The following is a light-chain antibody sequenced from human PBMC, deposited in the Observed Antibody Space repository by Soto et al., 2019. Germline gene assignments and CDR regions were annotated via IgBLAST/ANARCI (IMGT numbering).Light chain of an antibody. V-gene: IGKV1-16*02. Sequence: DIQMTQSPSSLSASVGDTVTITCRASHGIANYLAWFQQKRGKTPTSLIYGASRLQSGVPTKFSGSGSGRDFALNISSLQPEDFATYYCEHDSDYHRTFDQRTNLEIK. CDR3: EHDSDYHRT. CDR1: HGIANY. CDR2: GAS. J-gene: IGKJ2*01.